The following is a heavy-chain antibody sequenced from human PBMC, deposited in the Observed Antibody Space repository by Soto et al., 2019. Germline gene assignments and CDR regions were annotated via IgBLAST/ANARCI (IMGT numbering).Heavy chain of an antibody. CDR1: GFTFSHAW. D-gene: IGHD4-4*01. CDR3: CVIKRRDQYSTSGYWFDP. V-gene: IGHV3-15*01. CDR2: IKSKADGETK. J-gene: IGHJ5*02. Sequence: GGSLRLSCAASGFTFSHAWMSWVRQAPGKGLEWVGRIKSKADGETKDYGAPVRGRFTISRDDSQDILYLHMNSLRIEDTAVYHCCVIKRRDQYSTSGYWFDPWGPGTLVTVSS.